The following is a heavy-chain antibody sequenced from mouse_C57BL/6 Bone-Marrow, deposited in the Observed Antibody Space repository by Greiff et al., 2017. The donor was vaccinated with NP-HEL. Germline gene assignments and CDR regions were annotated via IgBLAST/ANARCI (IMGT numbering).Heavy chain of an antibody. CDR1: GYSITSGYY. J-gene: IGHJ2*01. D-gene: IGHD1-1*01. V-gene: IGHV3-6*01. CDR2: ISYDGSN. CDR3: ARSGLLLRPYFDY. Sequence: EVHLVESGPGLVKPSQSLSLTCSVTGYSITSGYYWNWIRQFPGNKLEWMGYISYDGSNNYNPSLKNRISITRDTSKNQFFLKLNSVTTEDTATYYCARSGLLLRPYFDYWGQGTTLTVSS.